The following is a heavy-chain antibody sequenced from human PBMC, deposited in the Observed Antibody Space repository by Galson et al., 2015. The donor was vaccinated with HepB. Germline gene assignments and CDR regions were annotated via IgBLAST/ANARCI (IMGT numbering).Heavy chain of an antibody. CDR1: GYTFIDYY. CDR3: ATISEWELLYYGMDV. V-gene: IGHV1-69-2*01. D-gene: IGHD1-26*01. J-gene: IGHJ6*02. CDR2: VDPEDGET. Sequence: VKVSCKVSGYTFIDYYMHWVQQAPGKGLEWMGFVDPEDGETIYAEKFQGRVSITADTSTDTAYMELSSLRSEDTAVYYCATISEWELLYYGMDVWGQGTTVTVSS.